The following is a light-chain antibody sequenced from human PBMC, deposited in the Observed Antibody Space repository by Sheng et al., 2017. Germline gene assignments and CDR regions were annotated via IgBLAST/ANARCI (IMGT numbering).Light chain of an antibody. CDR3: QTWDSSTVV. CDR1: RLGEKY. Sequence: SYDLTQPHSVSVSPGQTASITCSGDRLGEKYASWYQQKPGQSPVLVIYQDAKRPSGIPERFSGSNSGNTPTLTISGTQAMDEADYYCQTWDSSTVVFGGGTKLTVL. CDR2: QDA. V-gene: IGLV3-1*01. J-gene: IGLJ2*01.